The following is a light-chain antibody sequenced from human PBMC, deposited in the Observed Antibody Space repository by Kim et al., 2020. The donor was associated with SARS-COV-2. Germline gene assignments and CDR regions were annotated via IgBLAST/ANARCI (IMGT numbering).Light chain of an antibody. V-gene: IGKV3-15*01. J-gene: IGKJ2*01. CDR1: QRVSSN. CDR3: QQYNNWPYT. Sequence: SVSPGERATLSCRASQRVSSNLAWYQQKPGQAPRLLIYSASTRATGIPARFSGSGSGTEFTLTISSLQSEDFAVYYCQQYNNWPYTFGQGTKLEIK. CDR2: SAS.